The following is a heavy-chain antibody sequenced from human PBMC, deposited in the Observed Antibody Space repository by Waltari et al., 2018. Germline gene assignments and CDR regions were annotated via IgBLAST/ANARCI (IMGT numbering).Heavy chain of an antibody. J-gene: IGHJ4*02. V-gene: IGHV1-2*06. CDR3: ARDRPTSGYGANDY. CDR1: GYTFTGYY. D-gene: IGHD5-12*01. CDR2: INPNSGGT. Sequence: QVQLVQSGAEVKKPGASVKVSCKASGYTFTGYYMHWVRQAPGQGLEWMGRINPNSGGTNYAQKFQGRVTMTRDTSISTAYMELGRLRSDDTAVYYCARDRPTSGYGANDYWGQGTLVTVSS.